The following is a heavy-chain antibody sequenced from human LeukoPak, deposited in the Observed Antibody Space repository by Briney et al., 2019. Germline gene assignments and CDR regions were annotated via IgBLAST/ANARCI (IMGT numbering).Heavy chain of an antibody. D-gene: IGHD5-24*01. CDR3: ARGRESDYYFDY. Sequence: GGSLRLSCAGTGFNFSNYWMTWVRQAPGKGLEWVANIKQDGSEKYYVDSVKGRFTTSRDNAKNSLHLQMDSLRVEDTAVYYCARGRESDYYFDYWGQGTLVTVSS. V-gene: IGHV3-7*01. J-gene: IGHJ4*02. CDR2: IKQDGSEK. CDR1: GFNFSNYW.